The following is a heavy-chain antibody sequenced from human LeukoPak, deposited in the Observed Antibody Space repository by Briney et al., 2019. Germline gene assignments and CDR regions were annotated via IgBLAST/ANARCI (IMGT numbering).Heavy chain of an antibody. D-gene: IGHD6-13*01. V-gene: IGHV1-69*13. Sequence: ASVKVSCKASGGTFSSYAISWVRQAPGQGLEWMGGIIPIFGTANYAQKFQGRVTITADESTSTAYVELSSLRSEDTAVYYCARGPLRQLVYNWFDPWGQGTLVTVSS. CDR3: ARGPLRQLVYNWFDP. J-gene: IGHJ5*02. CDR2: IIPIFGTA. CDR1: GGTFSSYA.